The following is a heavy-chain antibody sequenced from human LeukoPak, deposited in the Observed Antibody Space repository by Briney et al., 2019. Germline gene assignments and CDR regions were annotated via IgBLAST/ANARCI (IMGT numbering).Heavy chain of an antibody. V-gene: IGHV5-51*01. J-gene: IGHJ4*02. CDR3: ARHRTTLATDY. Sequence: GESLKISCKGSGYSFINYWIGWVRQMPGKGLEWMGIIYPRDSDTRYSPSFQGQVTISADESISTAYLQWSSLQASDTAIYYCARHRTTLATDYWGQGTLVTVSS. D-gene: IGHD2-2*01. CDR2: IYPRDSDT. CDR1: GYSFINYW.